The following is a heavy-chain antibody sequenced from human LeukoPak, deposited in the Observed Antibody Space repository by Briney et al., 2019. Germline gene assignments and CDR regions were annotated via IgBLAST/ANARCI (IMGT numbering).Heavy chain of an antibody. CDR2: ISSSGSTI. J-gene: IGHJ5*02. Sequence: PGGSLRLSCAASGFTFSSYEMNWVRQAPGKGLEWVSYISSSGSTIYYADSVKGRFTISRDNAKNSLYLQMNSLRAEDTAVYYCARFPGSQTVVITTTRENWFDPWGQGTLVTVSS. V-gene: IGHV3-48*03. CDR1: GFTFSSYE. D-gene: IGHD3-22*01. CDR3: ARFPGSQTVVITTTRENWFDP.